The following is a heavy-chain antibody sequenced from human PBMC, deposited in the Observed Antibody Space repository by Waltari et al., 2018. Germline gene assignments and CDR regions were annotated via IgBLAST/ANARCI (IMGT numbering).Heavy chain of an antibody. CDR1: GFSVSSNY. V-gene: IGHV3-53*01. J-gene: IGHJ4*02. Sequence: EVQLVESGGGLIQPGGSLRLSCAASGFSVSSNYMSWVRQAPGKGLEWVSVIYSGGDTKYADSVKGRFIISRDNSKNMLYLQMNSLRADDTAVYYCASNKGWYGDGYFDKWGQGTLVTVSS. CDR3: ASNKGWYGDGYFDK. D-gene: IGHD6-19*01. CDR2: IYSGGDT.